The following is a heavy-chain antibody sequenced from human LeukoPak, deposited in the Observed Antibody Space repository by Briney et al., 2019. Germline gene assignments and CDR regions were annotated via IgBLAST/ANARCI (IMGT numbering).Heavy chain of an antibody. CDR1: GYSISIGYY. CDR3: ARRGDDFWSGYHIDY. J-gene: IGHJ4*02. V-gene: IGHV4-38-2*01. CDR2: IHHRETT. D-gene: IGHD3-3*01. Sequence: SETLSLTCGVSGYSISIGYYWGWIRQPPGKGRDWMGSIHHRETTNYNPSLKSRVTISLDTSKKQFSLKLSSVTDADTAVYYCARRGDDFWSGYHIDYWGQGTLVTVSS.